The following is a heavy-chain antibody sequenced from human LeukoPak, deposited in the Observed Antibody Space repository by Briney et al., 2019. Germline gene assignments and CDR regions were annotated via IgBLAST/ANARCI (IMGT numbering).Heavy chain of an antibody. D-gene: IGHD3-22*01. CDR1: GGSFSGYY. CDR3: ARGPYSYDSSGAFDI. CDR2: ISSSGST. Sequence: PSETLSLTCAVYGGSFSGYYWSWIRQPAGKGLEWIGRISSSGSTNYNPSLKSRVTISVDTSKNQFSLKLSSVTAADTAVYFCARGPYSYDSSGAFDIWGQGTMVTVSS. J-gene: IGHJ3*02. V-gene: IGHV4-59*10.